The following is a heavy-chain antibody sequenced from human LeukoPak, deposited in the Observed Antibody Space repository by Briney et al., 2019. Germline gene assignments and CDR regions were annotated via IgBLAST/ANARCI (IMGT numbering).Heavy chain of an antibody. CDR2: INHSGST. CDR3: ARASKRLGAGRLDY. Sequence: KPSETLSLTCTVSGGSISSYYGSWIRQPPGKGLEWIGEINHSGSTNYNPSLKSRVTISVDTSKNQFSLKLSSVTAADTAVYYCARASKRLGAGRLDYWGQGTLVTVSS. J-gene: IGHJ4*02. D-gene: IGHD4/OR15-4a*01. CDR1: GGSISSYY. V-gene: IGHV4-34*01.